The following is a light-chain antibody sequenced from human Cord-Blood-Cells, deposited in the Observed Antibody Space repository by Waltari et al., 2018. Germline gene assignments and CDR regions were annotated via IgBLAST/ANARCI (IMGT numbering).Light chain of an antibody. CDR2: VAS. V-gene: IGKV3-15*01. CDR1: QSVSSN. J-gene: IGKJ2*01. Sequence: EIVMTQSPATLSVSPGERATLSCRASQSVSSNLAWYQQKPGHAPRLLIYVASTRATGIPARFSGSCSGTYFTLIIISFQSEDFSVYFCLYFNFLLLSFG. CDR3: LYFNFLLLS.